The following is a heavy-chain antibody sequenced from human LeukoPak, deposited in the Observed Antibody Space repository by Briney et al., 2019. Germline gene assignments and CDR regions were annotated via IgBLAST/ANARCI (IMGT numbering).Heavy chain of an antibody. CDR2: ISAYNGKT. CDR3: ARGQTMVRGVTATYYYYYGMDV. Sequence: ASVKVSCKASGYTFTSYGISWVRQAPGQGLEWMGWISAYNGKTNYAQKLQGRVTMTTDTSTSTAYMELRSLRSDDTAVYYCARGQTMVRGVTATYYYYYGMDVWGQGTTVTVSS. D-gene: IGHD3-10*01. CDR1: GYTFTSYG. V-gene: IGHV1-18*01. J-gene: IGHJ6*02.